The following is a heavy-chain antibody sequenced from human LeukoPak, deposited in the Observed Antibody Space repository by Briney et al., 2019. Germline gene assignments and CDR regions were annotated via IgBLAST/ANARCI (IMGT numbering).Heavy chain of an antibody. CDR3: ARVSTFGGVIVPLDYYYYYMDV. Sequence: SETLSLTCTVSGGSISSYYWSWIRQPPGKGLEWIGYIYYSGSTNYNPSLKSRVTISVDTSKNQFSLKLSSVTAADTAVYYCARVSTFGGVIVPLDYYYYYMDVWGKGTTVTVSS. CDR1: GGSISSYY. J-gene: IGHJ6*03. D-gene: IGHD3-16*02. CDR2: IYYSGST. V-gene: IGHV4-59*01.